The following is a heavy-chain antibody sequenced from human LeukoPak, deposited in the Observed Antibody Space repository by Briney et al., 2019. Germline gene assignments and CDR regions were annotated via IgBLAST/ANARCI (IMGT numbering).Heavy chain of an antibody. CDR2: INHSGST. CDR3: ARGIRGYCSSTSDCRWFDP. J-gene: IGHJ5*02. V-gene: IGHV4-34*01. D-gene: IGHD2-2*01. CDR1: GGPFSGYY. Sequence: SETLSLTCAVYGGPFSGYYWSWIRQPPGKGLEWIGEINHSGSTNYNPSLKSRVTISVDTSKNQFSLKLSSVTAADTAVYYCARGIRGYCSSTSDCRWFDPWGQGTLVTVSS.